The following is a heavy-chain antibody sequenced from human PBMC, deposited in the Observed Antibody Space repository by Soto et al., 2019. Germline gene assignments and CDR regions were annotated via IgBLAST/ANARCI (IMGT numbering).Heavy chain of an antibody. V-gene: IGHV1-69*01. CDR3: ALWGFRDGTKSTNNYSMDV. Sequence: QVQLVQSGAEVKKPGSSVKVSCKASGGTFNSYAISWVRQAPGQGLEWVGGIIPIFGTGNYAQNFQGRFAITADESTSAAYMQLRSLSSEDTAVYYCALWGFRDGTKSTNNYSMDVWGPGTTVTVSS. J-gene: IGHJ6*02. CDR2: IIPIFGTG. CDR1: GGTFNSYA. D-gene: IGHD3-10*01.